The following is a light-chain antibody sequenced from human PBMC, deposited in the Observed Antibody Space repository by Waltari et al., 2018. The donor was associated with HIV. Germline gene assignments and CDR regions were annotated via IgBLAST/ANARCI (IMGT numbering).Light chain of an antibody. J-gene: IGKJ2*01. CDR2: WAS. Sequence: DIVMSQSPDSLAVSLGERATINCKSSQSVLFSSNNKNYLAWSQQKPGEPPKLLIYWASTREFGVPDRFSGSGSGTDFTLTISSLQAEDVAVYYCQQYYSTPHTFGQGTKLEIK. CDR3: QQYYSTPHT. V-gene: IGKV4-1*01. CDR1: QSVLFSSNNKNY.